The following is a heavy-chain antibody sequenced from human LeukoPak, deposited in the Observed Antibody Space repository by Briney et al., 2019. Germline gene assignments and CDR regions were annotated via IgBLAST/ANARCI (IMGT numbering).Heavy chain of an antibody. J-gene: IGHJ4*02. D-gene: IGHD3-10*01. Sequence: SVKVSCKASGGTFSNYAISWVRQAPGQGLEWMGGIIPIFGTANYAQKFQGRVTITTDESTSTAYMELSSLRSEDTAVYYCARDRISHGSGSYYSDYWGQGTLVTVSS. CDR2: IIPIFGTA. CDR3: ARDRISHGSGSYYSDY. CDR1: GGTFSNYA. V-gene: IGHV1-69*05.